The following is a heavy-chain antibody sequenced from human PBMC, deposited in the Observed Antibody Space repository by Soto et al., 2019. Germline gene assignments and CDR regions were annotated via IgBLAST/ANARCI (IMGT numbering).Heavy chain of an antibody. CDR2: ISYDGSNK. V-gene: IGHV3-30-3*01. CDR3: AREGVEYDITPDFDY. J-gene: IGHJ4*02. Sequence: QVQLVESGGGVVQPGRSLRLSCAASGFTFSSYAMHWVRQAPGKGLEWVAVISYDGSNKYYADSVKGRFTISRDNSKNTLYLKKKSLRAEDTAVYYCAREGVEYDITPDFDYWGQGTLVTVSS. D-gene: IGHD3-22*01. CDR1: GFTFSSYA.